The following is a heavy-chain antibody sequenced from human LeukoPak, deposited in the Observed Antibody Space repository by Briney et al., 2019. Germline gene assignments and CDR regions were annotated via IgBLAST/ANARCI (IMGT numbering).Heavy chain of an antibody. D-gene: IGHD3-9*01. CDR3: ARADWFSFDY. J-gene: IGHJ4*02. CDR1: GFSFSSYY. CDR2: IKQDGSED. V-gene: IGHV3-7*04. Sequence: WGSLTLSCAASGFSFSSYYMAWVRQPPGKVLEWVATIKQDGSEDSFVDSVRGRFTISRDNARNSLSLQMNNLRAEDTAVYYCARADWFSFDYWGQGVLVTVSS.